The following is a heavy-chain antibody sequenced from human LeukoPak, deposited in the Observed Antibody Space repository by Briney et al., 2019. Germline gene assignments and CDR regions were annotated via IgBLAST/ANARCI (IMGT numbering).Heavy chain of an antibody. Sequence: PSRTLSLTCTVSGGSISSGSYYWSWIRQPAGKGLEWLGRIYTSGSTNYNPSLKSRVTISVDTSKNQFSLKLSSVTAADTAVYYCAREKKSGYDSGMVDWFDPWGQGTLVTVSS. V-gene: IGHV4-61*02. D-gene: IGHD5-12*01. CDR2: IYTSGST. CDR3: AREKKSGYDSGMVDWFDP. CDR1: GGSISSGSYY. J-gene: IGHJ5*02.